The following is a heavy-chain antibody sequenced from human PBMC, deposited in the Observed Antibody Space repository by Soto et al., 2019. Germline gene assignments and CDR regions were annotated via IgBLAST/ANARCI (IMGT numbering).Heavy chain of an antibody. J-gene: IGHJ4*02. CDR2: ISSSSSAI. CDR1: GFTFSSYS. CDR3: ARVSSSWLGGGYFDY. V-gene: IGHV3-48*02. Sequence: GGSLRLSCAASGFTFSSYSMNWVRQAPGKGLEWVSYISSSSSAIYYADSVRGRFTISRDNAKNSLYLQMNSLRDEDTAVYYCARVSSSWLGGGYFDYWGQGTLVTVSS. D-gene: IGHD6-13*01.